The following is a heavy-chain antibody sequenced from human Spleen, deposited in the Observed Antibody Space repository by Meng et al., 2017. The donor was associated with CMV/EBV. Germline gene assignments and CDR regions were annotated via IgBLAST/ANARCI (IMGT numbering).Heavy chain of an antibody. Sequence: SETLSLTCTVSGGSISSYYWSWIRQPPGKGLEWIGYIYYSGSTNYNPSLKSRVTISVDTSKNQFSLKLSSVTAADTAVYYCARANSSGYLYYYYGMDVWGQGTTVTV. J-gene: IGHJ6*02. V-gene: IGHV4-59*01. CDR2: IYYSGST. CDR3: ARANSSGYLYYYYGMDV. D-gene: IGHD3-22*01. CDR1: GGSISSYY.